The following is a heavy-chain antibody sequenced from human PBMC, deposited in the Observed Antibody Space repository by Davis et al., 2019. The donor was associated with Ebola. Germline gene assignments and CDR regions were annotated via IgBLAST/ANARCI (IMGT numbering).Heavy chain of an antibody. CDR3: ARYRLGGTLRPSLEF. V-gene: IGHV3-23*01. D-gene: IGHD3-16*01. Sequence: PGGSLRLSCAASGFSFSTYVMTWVRQAPGSGLEWVSTISGSGGTTYFADSVKGRFTISRDNSKNTLLLQMNSLRSEDTAVYYCARYRLGGTLRPSLEFWGQGSLVTVSS. CDR1: GFSFSTYV. J-gene: IGHJ4*02. CDR2: ISGSGGTT.